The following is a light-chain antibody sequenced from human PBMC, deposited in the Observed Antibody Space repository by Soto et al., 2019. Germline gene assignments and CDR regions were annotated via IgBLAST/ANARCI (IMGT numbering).Light chain of an antibody. CDR3: QQYDNLPIT. J-gene: IGKJ5*01. CDR2: DAS. V-gene: IGKV1-33*01. CDR1: QDISNY. Sequence: DIQMTQSPSSLSASVGDRVTITCQASQDISNYLNWYQQKPGKAPKLLIYDASNLETGVPSRFSGSGSGTDFTFTINSLQPVDIATYYCQQYDNLPITSGQVTRAEIK.